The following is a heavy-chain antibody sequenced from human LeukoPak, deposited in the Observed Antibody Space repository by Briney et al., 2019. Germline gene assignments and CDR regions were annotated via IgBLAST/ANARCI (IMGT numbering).Heavy chain of an antibody. Sequence: GGSLRLSCAASGFIVTNAWMNWVRQAPGKGLEWVGRIQSKTDGGKTDYAAPVKGRFTISRDDSKNTLYPQMNSLKTEDTAIYYCTTGIRGDWGQGTLVTVSS. D-gene: IGHD3-3*02. J-gene: IGHJ4*02. CDR3: TTGIRGD. CDR2: IQSKTDGGKT. CDR1: GFIVTNAW. V-gene: IGHV3-15*07.